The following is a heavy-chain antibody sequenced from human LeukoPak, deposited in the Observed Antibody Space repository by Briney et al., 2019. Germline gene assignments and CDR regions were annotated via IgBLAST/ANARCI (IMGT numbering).Heavy chain of an antibody. CDR1: GFTFSSYA. V-gene: IGHV3-30*02. D-gene: IGHD3-9*01. CDR2: VRYGGNIK. Sequence: PGGSLRLSCAASGFTFSSYAMHWIRQAPGRGLEWVAFVRYGGNIKYYADSVKGRFTISRDNSKSTLYLQMNSLRPDDTAVYYCTKDLGTEYNIFDYWGQGTLVTVSS. J-gene: IGHJ4*02. CDR3: TKDLGTEYNIFDY.